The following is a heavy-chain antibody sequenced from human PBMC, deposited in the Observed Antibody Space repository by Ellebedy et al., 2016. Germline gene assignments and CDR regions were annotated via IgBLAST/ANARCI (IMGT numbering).Heavy chain of an antibody. CDR3: AREGRDGDLDY. V-gene: IGHV3-72*01. D-gene: IGHD4-17*01. CDR1: GFTFSDHY. J-gene: IGHJ4*02. CDR2: IRSKAYGGTT. Sequence: GGSLRLSCAASGFTFSDHYMDWVRQAPGKGLEWVGFIRSKAYGGTTEYAASVKGRFNISRDDSKNSLYLQMNSLKTEDTAVYYCAREGRDGDLDYWGQGTLVTVSS.